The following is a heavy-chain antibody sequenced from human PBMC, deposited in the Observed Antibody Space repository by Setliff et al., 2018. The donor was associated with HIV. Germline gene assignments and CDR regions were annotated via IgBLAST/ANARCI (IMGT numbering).Heavy chain of an antibody. V-gene: IGHV4-59*12. CDR2: IYYSGST. Sequence: ASETLSLTCTVSGGSISSYYWSWIRQSPGKGLEWIGFIYYSGSTNYSPSLKSRVTISVDSSKNQFSLKLSSVTAADTAVYYCVREGGRITMVRGVPSGGLDVWGQGTTVTVSS. D-gene: IGHD3-10*01. J-gene: IGHJ6*02. CDR1: GGSISSYY. CDR3: VREGGRITMVRGVPSGGLDV.